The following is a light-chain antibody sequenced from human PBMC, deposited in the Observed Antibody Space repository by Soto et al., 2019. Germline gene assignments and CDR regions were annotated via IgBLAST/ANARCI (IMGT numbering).Light chain of an antibody. Sequence: QSVLTQPPSASGSPGQSVTISCTGTSSDVGGYNYVSWYQQHPGKAPKLMISEVNERPSGVPDRFSGSKSGNTASLTVSGLQAEDEADYYCSSYAGSKNLVFGGGTKLTVL. CDR2: EVN. CDR3: SSYAGSKNLV. V-gene: IGLV2-8*01. J-gene: IGLJ2*01. CDR1: SSDVGGYNY.